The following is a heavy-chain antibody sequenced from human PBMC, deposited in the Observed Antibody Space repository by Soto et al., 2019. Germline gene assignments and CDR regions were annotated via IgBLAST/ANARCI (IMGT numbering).Heavy chain of an antibody. Sequence: SETLSLTCAVYGGSFSGYYWSWIRQPPGKGLEWIGEINHSGSTNYNPSLKSRVTISVDTSKNQFSLKLSSVTAADTAVYYCARGPYSSSWYYYYGMDVWGQGTTVT. CDR3: ARGPYSSSWYYYYGMDV. CDR1: GGSFSGYY. V-gene: IGHV4-34*01. J-gene: IGHJ6*02. D-gene: IGHD6-13*01. CDR2: INHSGST.